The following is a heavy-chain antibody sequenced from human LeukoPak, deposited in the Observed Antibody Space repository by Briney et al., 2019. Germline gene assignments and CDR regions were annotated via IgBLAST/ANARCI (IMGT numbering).Heavy chain of an antibody. J-gene: IGHJ4*02. CDR2: SSGSGGST. Sequence: PGGSLRLSCAASGFTFSSYAMSGVRQAPGKGGEWVSASSGSGGSTYYADSVKGRSTISRDNSKNTLYLQMNSLRAEDTAVYYCAKGPAFYYDSSGSYFDFWGQGTLVTVSS. V-gene: IGHV3-23*01. CDR3: AKGPAFYYDSSGSYFDF. D-gene: IGHD3-22*01. CDR1: GFTFSSYA.